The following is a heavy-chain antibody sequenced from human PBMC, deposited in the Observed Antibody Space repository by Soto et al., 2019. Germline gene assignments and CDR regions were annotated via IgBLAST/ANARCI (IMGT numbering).Heavy chain of an antibody. CDR2: INSDGSST. Sequence: EVQLVESGGGLVQPGGSLRLSCAASGFTGSSYWIHWVRQAPGKGLVWVSRINSDGSSTTYADSVKGRFTISRDNAKNTLYLQMTSLRAEDTAVYYCARVSRELVPAAIDYWGQGTLVTVSS. CDR3: ARVSRELVPAAIDY. J-gene: IGHJ4*02. CDR1: GFTGSSYW. D-gene: IGHD2-2*01. V-gene: IGHV3-74*01.